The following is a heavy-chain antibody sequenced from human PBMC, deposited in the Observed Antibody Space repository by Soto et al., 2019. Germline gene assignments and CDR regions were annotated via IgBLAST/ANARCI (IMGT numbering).Heavy chain of an antibody. CDR2: IYHSGST. CDR1: GRSITRSNC. J-gene: IGHJ6*02. Sequence: PSETLSFIWAVSGRSITRSNCWSWVRLPPGKGLEWIGEIYHSGSTNYNPSLKSRVTISVDKSKNQFSLKLSSVTAADTAVYYCAREPYDFWSGYNYYYGMDVWGQGTTVTVSS. CDR3: AREPYDFWSGYNYYYGMDV. D-gene: IGHD3-3*01. V-gene: IGHV4-4*02.